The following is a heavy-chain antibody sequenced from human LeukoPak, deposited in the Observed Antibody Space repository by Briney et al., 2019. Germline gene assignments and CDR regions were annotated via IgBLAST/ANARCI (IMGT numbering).Heavy chain of an antibody. V-gene: IGHV1-2*02. Sequence: ASVKVSCKASGYTFTDYYMHWVRQAPGQGLEWMGWINPNSGGTSYAQKFQGRVTMTRDTSISTAYMELSRLRFDDTAVYYCARGRSSRQTGGYWGQGTLVTVSS. D-gene: IGHD6-13*01. CDR2: INPNSGGT. CDR3: ARGRSSRQTGGY. CDR1: GYTFTDYY. J-gene: IGHJ4*02.